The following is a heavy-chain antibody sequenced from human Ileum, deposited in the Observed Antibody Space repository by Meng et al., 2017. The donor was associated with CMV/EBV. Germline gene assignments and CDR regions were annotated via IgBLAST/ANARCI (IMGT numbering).Heavy chain of an antibody. CDR2: IKDEGRET. CDR1: GFTLRSHW. Sequence: GESLKISCVGSGFTLRSHWMAWVRQAPEKGLEWVANIKDEGRETYYVDSVKGRFTVSRDNAKNSLYLQMNRLRVEDTAVYYCSGANRPLDFWGQGTLVTVSS. D-gene: IGHD1/OR15-1a*01. CDR3: SGANRPLDF. V-gene: IGHV3-7*01. J-gene: IGHJ4*02.